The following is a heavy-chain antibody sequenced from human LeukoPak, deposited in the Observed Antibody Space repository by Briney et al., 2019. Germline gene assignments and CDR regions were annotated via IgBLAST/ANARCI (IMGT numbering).Heavy chain of an antibody. CDR2: ISAYNGNT. Sequence: ASVKVSCKASGYTFTSYGISWVRQAPGQGLEWMGWISAYNGNTNYAQKLQGRVTMTTGTSTSTAYMELRSLRSDDTAVYYCARGLQETLAWLKAFSAFDIWGQGTMVTVSS. CDR3: ARGLQETLAWLKAFSAFDI. D-gene: IGHD4-11*01. CDR1: GYTFTSYG. V-gene: IGHV1-18*01. J-gene: IGHJ3*02.